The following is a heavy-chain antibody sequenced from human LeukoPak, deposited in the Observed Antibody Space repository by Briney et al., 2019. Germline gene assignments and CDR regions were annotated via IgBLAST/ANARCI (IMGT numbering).Heavy chain of an antibody. J-gene: IGHJ5*02. CDR1: GFTFSNAW. CDR3: VRGGGPHH. D-gene: IGHD2-15*01. Sequence: PGGSLRLSCAASGFTFSNAWMSWVRQAPGKGLEWVGHIKSKTDGGTTDYAAPVKGRFTISRDDSKNTLYLQMNSLRAEDTAVYYCVRGGGPHHWGQGTLVTVSS. CDR2: IKSKTDGGTT. V-gene: IGHV3-15*05.